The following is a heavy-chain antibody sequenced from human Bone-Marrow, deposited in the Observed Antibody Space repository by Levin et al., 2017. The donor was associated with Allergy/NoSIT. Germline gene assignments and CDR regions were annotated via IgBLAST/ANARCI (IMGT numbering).Heavy chain of an antibody. CDR2: VYNNGAT. CDR1: GFPISYGYY. D-gene: IGHD6-13*01. V-gene: IGHV4-38-2*01. J-gene: IGHJ4*02. CDR3: ARSGSDWYPFDV. Sequence: SETLSLTCDVSGFPISYGYYWGWIRQSPEKGLECIGSVYNNGATYYNPSLKSRVTISVDPSTNQFSLHLKSVTASDTAVYYCARSGSDWYPFDVWGQGILVTVSS.